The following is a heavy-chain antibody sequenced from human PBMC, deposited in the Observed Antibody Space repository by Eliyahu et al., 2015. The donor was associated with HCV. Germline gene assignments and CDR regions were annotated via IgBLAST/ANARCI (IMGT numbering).Heavy chain of an antibody. D-gene: IGHD6-13*01. CDR2: IYYSGST. V-gene: IGHV4-59*01. CDR3: ATHLFAAAGTSPFDP. CDR1: GGSISSYY. J-gene: IGHJ5*02. Sequence: QVQLQESGPGLVKPSETLSLTCTVSGGSISSYYWSWIRQPPGKGLEWIGYIYYSGSTNYNPSLKSRVTISVDTSKNQFSLKLSSVTAADTAVYYCATHLFAAAGTSPFDPWGQGTLVTVSS.